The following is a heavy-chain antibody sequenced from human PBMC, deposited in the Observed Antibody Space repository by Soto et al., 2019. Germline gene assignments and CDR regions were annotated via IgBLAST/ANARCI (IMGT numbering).Heavy chain of an antibody. CDR1: GFTFSSYS. D-gene: IGHD4-17*01. V-gene: IGHV3-48*01. CDR2: ISSSSSTI. Sequence: EVQLVESGGGLVQPGGSLRLSCAASGFTFSSYSMNWVRQAPGKGLEWVSYISSSSSTIYYADSVKGRFTISRDNAKNSLYLQMNSLRAEDTAVYYCAPHRVPYGDYSSAYWGQGTLVTVSS. J-gene: IGHJ4*02. CDR3: APHRVPYGDYSSAY.